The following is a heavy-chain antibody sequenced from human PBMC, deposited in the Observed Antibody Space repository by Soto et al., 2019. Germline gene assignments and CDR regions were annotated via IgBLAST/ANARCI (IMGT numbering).Heavy chain of an antibody. CDR2: ISGSGGST. Sequence: PGGSLRLSCAASGFTFSSYAMSWVRQAPGKGLEWVSGISGSGGSTYYADSVKGRFTISRDNSKNTLYLQMSGLRAEDTAVYYCAKNWAPYYYFDYWGQGTLVTVSS. V-gene: IGHV3-23*01. D-gene: IGHD2-21*01. CDR1: GFTFSSYA. J-gene: IGHJ4*02. CDR3: AKNWAPYYYFDY.